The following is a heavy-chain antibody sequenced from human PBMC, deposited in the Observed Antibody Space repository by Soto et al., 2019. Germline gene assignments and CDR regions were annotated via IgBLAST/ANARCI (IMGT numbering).Heavy chain of an antibody. CDR3: ARGGYDSSGYYDGEPGGFDY. J-gene: IGHJ4*02. CDR2: IYHSGST. CDR1: GGSISSSNW. Sequence: QVQLQESGPGLVKPSGTLSLTCAVSGGSISSSNWWSWVRQPPGKGLEWIGEIYHSGSTNYNPSLKGRVTISVDKAKNQFSLKLSSVTAADTAVYYCARGGYDSSGYYDGEPGGFDYWGQGTLVTVSS. V-gene: IGHV4-4*02. D-gene: IGHD3-22*01.